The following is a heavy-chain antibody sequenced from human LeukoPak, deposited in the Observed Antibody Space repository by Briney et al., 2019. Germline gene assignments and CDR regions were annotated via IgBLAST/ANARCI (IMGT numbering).Heavy chain of an antibody. CDR2: INHSGST. V-gene: IGHV4-34*01. CDR1: GGSFSGYS. J-gene: IGHJ4*02. Sequence: SETLSLTCAVYGGSFSGYSTSWIRQPPGKGLEWVGAINHSGSTNYNPSLKSRVTISVDTSKNQFSLKLSSVTAADTAVYYCARGWGYCSSTSCYRAHFDYWGQGTLVTVSS. CDR3: ARGWGYCSSTSCYRAHFDY. D-gene: IGHD2-2*02.